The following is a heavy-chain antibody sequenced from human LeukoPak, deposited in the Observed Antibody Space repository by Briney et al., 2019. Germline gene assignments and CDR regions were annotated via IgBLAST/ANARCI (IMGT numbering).Heavy chain of an antibody. CDR1: GGSISSYY. CDR3: ARGLGGAGGSYTPEFGY. CDR2: IYYTGST. V-gene: IGHV4-59*01. Sequence: PSETLSLTCTVSGGSISSYYWSWIRQPPGKGLEWIGYIYYTGSTDYNPSLKSRVAISVDTSKNQFSLKLSSVTAADTAVYYCARGLGGAGGSYTPEFGYWGQGTLVTVSP. D-gene: IGHD1-26*01. J-gene: IGHJ4*02.